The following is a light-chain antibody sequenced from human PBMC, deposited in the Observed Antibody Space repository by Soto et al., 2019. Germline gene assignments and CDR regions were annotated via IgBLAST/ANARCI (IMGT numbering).Light chain of an antibody. Sequence: DIVVTQTTASLSVSPGEMVTLSCMAGQGVTTNFACYQQKSGQSPRLLIYDVSTRATGVPARFSGTGSETDFTLTISGLQSEDSAVYFCQQYNNWPFSFGQGARLEI. CDR1: QGVTTN. J-gene: IGKJ5*01. V-gene: IGKV3-15*01. CDR3: QQYNNWPFS. CDR2: DVS.